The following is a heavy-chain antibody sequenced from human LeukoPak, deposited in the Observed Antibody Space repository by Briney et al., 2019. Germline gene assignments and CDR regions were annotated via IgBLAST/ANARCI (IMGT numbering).Heavy chain of an antibody. CDR2: INAGNGNT. D-gene: IGHD2-2*01. J-gene: IGHJ4*02. V-gene: IGHV1-3*01. Sequence: ASVKVSCKASGYTFTSYAMHWVRQAPGQLLEWIGWINAGNGNTKYSQKFQGRVTITRDTSASTAYMELSSLRSEDTAVYFCARGVVPAAMFDYWGQGTLVTVSS. CDR1: GYTFTSYA. CDR3: ARGVVPAAMFDY.